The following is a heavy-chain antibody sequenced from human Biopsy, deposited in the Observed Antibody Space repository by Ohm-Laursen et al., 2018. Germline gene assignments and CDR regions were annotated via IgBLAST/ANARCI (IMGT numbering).Heavy chain of an antibody. CDR2: ISNSGTT. CDR3: ARLSTLFGVADFTDD. J-gene: IGHJ4*02. CDR1: GASVRSHF. Sequence: SETLSLTCILSGASVRSHFLTWIRQPPGKGLQWIGSISNSGTTKSSLSLKSRVNISLHTSKNQLSLKLTSVTAADTAVYYCARLSTLFGVADFTDDWGQGTLVTVSS. V-gene: IGHV4-59*08. D-gene: IGHD3-3*01.